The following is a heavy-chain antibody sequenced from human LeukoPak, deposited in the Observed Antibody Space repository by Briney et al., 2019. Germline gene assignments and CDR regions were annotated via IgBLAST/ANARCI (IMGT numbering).Heavy chain of an antibody. V-gene: IGHV3-23*01. CDR3: AKLGIPSPTLN. Sequence: GGSLRLSCAASGFTFSSYGMSWFRQAPGRGLEWVSAISGSGGSTYYADSVKGRFTISRDNSKNTLYLQMNSLRAEDTAVYYCAKLGIPSPTLNWGQGTLVTVSS. CDR2: ISGSGGST. CDR1: GFTFSSYG. J-gene: IGHJ4*02. D-gene: IGHD3-16*01.